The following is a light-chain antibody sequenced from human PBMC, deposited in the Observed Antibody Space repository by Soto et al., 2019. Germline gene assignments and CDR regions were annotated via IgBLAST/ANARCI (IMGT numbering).Light chain of an antibody. V-gene: IGLV2-8*01. CDR2: DVS. CDR3: TSYTGSTTLDV. CDR1: SSDVGGYNY. J-gene: IGLJ1*01. Sequence: QSVLTQPPSVSGSPGQSVTISCTGTSSDVGGYNYVSWYQQHPGKAPKLMIYDVSKRPSGVPNRFSGYKSGHTASLTISGLQAEDEADYCCTSYTGSTTLDVFGTGTKVTVL.